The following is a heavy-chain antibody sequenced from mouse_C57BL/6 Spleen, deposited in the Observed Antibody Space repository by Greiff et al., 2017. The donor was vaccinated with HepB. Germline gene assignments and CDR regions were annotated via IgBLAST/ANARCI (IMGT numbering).Heavy chain of an antibody. V-gene: IGHV1-42*01. D-gene: IGHD3-2*02. Sequence: EVQLQESGPELVKPGASVKISCKASGYSFTGYYMNWVKQSPEKSLEWIGEINPSTGGTTYNQKFKAKATLTVDKSSSTAYMQLKSLTSEDSAVYYCARRGAAQVPAFAYWGQGTLVTVSA. CDR2: INPSTGGT. CDR1: GYSFTGYY. J-gene: IGHJ3*01. CDR3: ARRGAAQVPAFAY.